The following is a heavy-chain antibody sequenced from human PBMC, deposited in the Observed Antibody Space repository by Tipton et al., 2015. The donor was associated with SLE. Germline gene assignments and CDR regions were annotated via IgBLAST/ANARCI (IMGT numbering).Heavy chain of an antibody. D-gene: IGHD3-16*01. CDR1: GGSISSSSYY. V-gene: IGHV4-39*07. CDR2: IYYSGST. CDR3: ARDRGKSAFDI. J-gene: IGHJ3*02. Sequence: TLSLTCTVSGGSISSSSYYWGWIRQPPGKGLEWIGSIYYSGSTYYNPSLKSRVTISVDTSKNQFSLKLSSVTAADTAVYYCARDRGKSAFDIWGQGTMVTVSS.